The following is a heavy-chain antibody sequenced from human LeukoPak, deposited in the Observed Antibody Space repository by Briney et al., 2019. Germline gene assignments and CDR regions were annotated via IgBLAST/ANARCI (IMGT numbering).Heavy chain of an antibody. J-gene: IGHJ4*02. D-gene: IGHD3-22*01. CDR3: ARDRGIMVVVGTHEY. Sequence: GGSLRLSCAASGFTFDDYGMSWVRQAPGKGLEWVSGINWNGGSTGYADSVKGRFTISRDNAKNSLYLQMNSLRAEDTAVYYCARDRGIMVVVGTHEYWGQGTLVAVSS. CDR2: INWNGGST. V-gene: IGHV3-20*04. CDR1: GFTFDDYG.